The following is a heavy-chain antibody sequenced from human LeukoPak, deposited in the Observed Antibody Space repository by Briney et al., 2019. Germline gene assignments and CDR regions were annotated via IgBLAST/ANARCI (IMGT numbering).Heavy chain of an antibody. V-gene: IGHV4-39*01. Sequence: SETLSLTCTVSGVSISSSNSYWGWIRQPPGKGLEWIGSIYYSGNTYYNASLKSQVSISIDTSKNRFSLKLSSVTAADTAVYYCARAIEVPFDYWGQGTLVTVSS. CDR3: ARAIEVPFDY. CDR1: GVSISSSNSY. J-gene: IGHJ4*02. D-gene: IGHD2-2*01. CDR2: IYYSGNT.